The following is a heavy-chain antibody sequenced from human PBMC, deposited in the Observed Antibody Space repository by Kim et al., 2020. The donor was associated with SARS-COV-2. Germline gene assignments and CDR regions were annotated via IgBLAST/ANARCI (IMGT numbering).Heavy chain of an antibody. V-gene: IGHV3-33*01. Sequence: GGSLRLSCAASGFTFSSYGMHWVRQAPGKGLEWVAVIWYDGSNKYYADSVKGRFTISRDNSKNTLYLQMNSLRAEDTAVYYCAREPAPGSGSYMFDYWGQGTLVTVSS. J-gene: IGHJ4*02. CDR1: GFTFSSYG. CDR2: IWYDGSNK. CDR3: AREPAPGSGSYMFDY. D-gene: IGHD3-10*01.